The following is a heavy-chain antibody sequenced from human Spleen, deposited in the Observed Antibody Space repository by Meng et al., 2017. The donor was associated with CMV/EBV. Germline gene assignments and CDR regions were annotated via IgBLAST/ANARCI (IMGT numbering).Heavy chain of an antibody. Sequence: LRLSCTVSGGSIGSGGYFWLWIRQHPVKGLEWIGVFYFSGSTYSNPSLKSRVTISVDTSKNQYSLKLSSVTAADTAVYYCARENAGGITGTTCPSAPRDYWGQGTLVTVSS. CDR3: ARENAGGITGTTCPSAPRDY. V-gene: IGHV4-31*03. D-gene: IGHD1-7*01. J-gene: IGHJ4*02. CDR2: FYFSGST. CDR1: GGSIGSGGYF.